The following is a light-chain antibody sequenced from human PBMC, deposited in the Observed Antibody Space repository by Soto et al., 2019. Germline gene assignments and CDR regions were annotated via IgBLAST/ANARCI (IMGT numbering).Light chain of an antibody. CDR1: QSNSSY. CDR3: QQSYSTPQT. CDR2: AAS. V-gene: IGKV1-39*01. Sequence: DIQMTQSPSSLSASVGDRVTITCRASQSNSSYLNWYQQKPGKAPKLLIYAASSLQSGVPSRFSGSGSGTDFTLTISSLQPEDFATYYCQQSYSTPQTFGQGTKAEIK. J-gene: IGKJ1*01.